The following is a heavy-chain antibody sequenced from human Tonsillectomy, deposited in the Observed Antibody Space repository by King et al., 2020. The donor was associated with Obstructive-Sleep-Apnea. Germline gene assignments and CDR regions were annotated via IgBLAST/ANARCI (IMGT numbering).Heavy chain of an antibody. V-gene: IGHV1-2*02. CDR2: INPNSGGT. J-gene: IGHJ5*02. Sequence: QLVQSGAEVKKPGASVKVSCKASGYTFSGYYMHWVRQAPGQGLEWMGWINPNSGGTNYAQKFQGRVAMTRDTSISTAYMELSRLRSDDTAVYYCARENTHTSGSSYRSYGTDLCGQGTLLTVSS. CDR1: GYTFSGYY. D-gene: IGHD6-6*01. CDR3: ARENTHTSGSSYRSYGTDL.